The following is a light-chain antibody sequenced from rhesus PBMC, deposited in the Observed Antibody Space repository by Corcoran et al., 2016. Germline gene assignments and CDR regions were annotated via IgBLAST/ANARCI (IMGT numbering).Light chain of an antibody. CDR3: HLYSNWWS. V-gene: IGKV3-42*03. Sequence: EIVLTQAPATLSLSPGERATLSCRASQSVSRSLVWYHQKLEQAPRLLIYGASTRAPGPPDRFSGRGSGTDFTLTISSLEPEDFAVYYCHLYSNWWSFGQGTKVEIK. CDR2: GAS. CDR1: QSVSRS. J-gene: IGKJ1*01.